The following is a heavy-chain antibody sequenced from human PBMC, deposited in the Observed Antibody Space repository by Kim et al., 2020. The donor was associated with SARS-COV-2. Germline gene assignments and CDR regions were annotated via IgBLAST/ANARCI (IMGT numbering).Heavy chain of an antibody. CDR1: GASISDYY. V-gene: IGHV4-4*07. CDR3: ARGTRYFASGALRGVDV. Sequence: SETLSLTCTVSGASISDYYWTWIRQPAGKGLEWIGRVFASGSTDYNPSLKSRVTLSIDTSKKHFSLRRSSVTAADTAVYFCARGTRYFASGALRGVDVWGQGATVTVSS. D-gene: IGHD3-10*01. J-gene: IGHJ6*02. CDR2: VFASGST.